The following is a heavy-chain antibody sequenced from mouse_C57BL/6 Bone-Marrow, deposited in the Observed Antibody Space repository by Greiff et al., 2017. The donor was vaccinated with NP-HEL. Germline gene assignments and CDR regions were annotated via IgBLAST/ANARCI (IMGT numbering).Heavy chain of an antibody. CDR1: GFNIKDDY. D-gene: IGHD2-3*01. J-gene: IGHJ3*01. CDR2: IDPENGDT. V-gene: IGHV14-4*01. Sequence: EVKVVESGAELVRPGASVKLSCTASGFNIKDDYMHWVKQRPEQGLEWIGWIDPENGDTEYASKFQGKATITADTSSNTAYLQLSSLTSEDTAVYYCTTCYDGYWGFAYWGQGTLVTVSA. CDR3: TTCYDGYWGFAY.